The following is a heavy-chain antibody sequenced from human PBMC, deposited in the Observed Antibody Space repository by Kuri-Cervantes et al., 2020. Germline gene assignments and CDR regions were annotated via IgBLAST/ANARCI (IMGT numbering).Heavy chain of an antibody. CDR3: ARGYSSGWYTPFDY. J-gene: IGHJ4*02. V-gene: IGHV1-69*13. CDR2: IIPIFGTA. Sequence: SVKVSCKASGGTFSSYAISWVRQAPGQGLEWMGGIIPIFGTANYAQTFQGRVTITADESTSTAYMELSSLRSGDAAVYYCARGYSSGWYTPFDYWGQGTLVTVSS. D-gene: IGHD6-19*01. CDR1: GGTFSSYA.